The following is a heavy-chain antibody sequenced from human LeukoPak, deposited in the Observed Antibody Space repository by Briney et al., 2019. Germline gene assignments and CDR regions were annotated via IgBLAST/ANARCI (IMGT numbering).Heavy chain of an antibody. CDR1: GGSFSGYY. D-gene: IGHD4-23*01. J-gene: IGHJ4*02. V-gene: IGHV4-34*01. CDR3: ARGPDYGGNLGYYFDY. Sequence: SETLSLTCTVYGGSFSGYYWSWIRQPPGKGLEWIGEINHSGSTNYNPSLKSRVTISVDTSKNQFSLKLSSVTAADTAVYYCARGPDYGGNLGYYFDYWGQGTLVTVSS. CDR2: INHSGST.